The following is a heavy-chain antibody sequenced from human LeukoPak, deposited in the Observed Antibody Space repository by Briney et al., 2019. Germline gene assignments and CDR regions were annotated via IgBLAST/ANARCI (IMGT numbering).Heavy chain of an antibody. J-gene: IGHJ4*02. V-gene: IGHV3-21*01. CDR2: ISSLSNNI. CDR3: ARDSSGSYSRFDY. Sequence: GGSLRLSCGASGFSFSSYGMNWVRQAPGERLEWVSSISSLSNNIYYADSVKGRFTISRDNAKNSLYLPMNSLRAEDTAVYYCARDSSGSYSRFDYWGQGTLVTVSS. D-gene: IGHD1-26*01. CDR1: GFSFSSYG.